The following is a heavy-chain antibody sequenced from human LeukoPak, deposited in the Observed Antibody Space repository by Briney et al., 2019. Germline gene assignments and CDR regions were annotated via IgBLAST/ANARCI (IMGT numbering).Heavy chain of an antibody. CDR2: ISSSGSII. D-gene: IGHD5-18*01. J-gene: IGHJ3*02. CDR3: AKRTLQLRHDAFDI. Sequence: GGSLRLSCAASGFTFSSYEMNWVRQAPGKGLEWVSYISSSGSIIYYADSVKGRFTITRDNAKNSLYLQMNSLRAEDTAVYYCAKRTLQLRHDAFDIWGQGTMVTVSS. V-gene: IGHV3-48*03. CDR1: GFTFSSYE.